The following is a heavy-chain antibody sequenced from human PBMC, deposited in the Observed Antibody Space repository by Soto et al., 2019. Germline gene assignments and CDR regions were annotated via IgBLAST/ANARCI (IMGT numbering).Heavy chain of an antibody. J-gene: IGHJ4*02. V-gene: IGHV1-46*03. D-gene: IGHD3-3*01. CDR3: ARLGVTIFGVVIGFDY. Sequence: QVQLVQSGAEVKKPGASVKVSCKASGYTFTSYYMHWVRQAPGQGLEWMGIINPSGGSTSYAQKFQGGVTMTRDTSTSTVYMELSSLRSEDTAVYYCARLGVTIFGVVIGFDYWGQGTLVTVSS. CDR2: INPSGGST. CDR1: GYTFTSYY.